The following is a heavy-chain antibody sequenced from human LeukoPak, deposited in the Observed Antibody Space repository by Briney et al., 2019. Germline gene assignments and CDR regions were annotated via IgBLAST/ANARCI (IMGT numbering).Heavy chain of an antibody. V-gene: IGHV4-34*01. Sequence: SETLSLTCAVYGGSFSGYYWSWIRQPPGKGLEWIGEINHSGSTNYNPSLKSRVTISVDTSKNQFSLKLSSVTAADTAVYYCARKARCYDFWSGYYTLDYWGQGTLVTVSS. J-gene: IGHJ4*02. D-gene: IGHD3-3*01. CDR1: GGSFSGYY. CDR3: ARKARCYDFWSGYYTLDY. CDR2: INHSGST.